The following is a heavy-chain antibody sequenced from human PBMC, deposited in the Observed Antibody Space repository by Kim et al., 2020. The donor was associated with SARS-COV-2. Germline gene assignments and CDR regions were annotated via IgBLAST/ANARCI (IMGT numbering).Heavy chain of an antibody. CDR1: GGSISSYY. D-gene: IGHD6-6*01. V-gene: IGHV4-59*08. J-gene: IGHJ2*01. CDR2: IYYSGST. Sequence: SETLSLTCTVSGGSISSYYWSWIRQPPGKGLEWIGYIYYSGSTNYNPSLKSRVTISVDTSKNQFSLKLSSVTAADKAVYYCARPDEYYWYFDLWGRGTLV. CDR3: ARPDEYYWYFDL.